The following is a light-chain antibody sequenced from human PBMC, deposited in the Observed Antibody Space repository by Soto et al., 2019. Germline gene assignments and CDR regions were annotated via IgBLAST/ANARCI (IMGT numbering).Light chain of an antibody. Sequence: EIVLTQCPATLSFCPGEGASRSCRASESVAGYLAWYQQKPGLPPRLLIYDASNRATGIPARFSGSGAGTDFTLIISSLQSEDFAVYYCQQYNDGSPLTFGPGTKVDIK. CDR2: DAS. CDR1: ESVAGY. CDR3: QQYNDGSPLT. V-gene: IGKV3-11*01. J-gene: IGKJ3*01.